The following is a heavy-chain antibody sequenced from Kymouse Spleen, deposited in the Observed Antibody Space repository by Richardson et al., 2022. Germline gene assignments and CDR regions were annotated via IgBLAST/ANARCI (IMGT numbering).Heavy chain of an antibody. CDR2: IRSKANSYAT. J-gene: IGHJ4*02. Sequence: EVQLVESGGGLVQPGGSLKLSCAASGFTFSGSAMHWVRQASGKGLEWVGRIRSKANSYATAYAASVKGRFTISRDDSKNTAYLQMNSLKTEDTAVYYCTRQGGTFLTTGAREPWSPSPQ. CDR1: GFTFSGSA. CDR3: TRQGGTFLTT. V-gene: IGHV3-73*02. D-gene: IGHD1-26*01,IGHD3-10*01,IGHD3-16*02.